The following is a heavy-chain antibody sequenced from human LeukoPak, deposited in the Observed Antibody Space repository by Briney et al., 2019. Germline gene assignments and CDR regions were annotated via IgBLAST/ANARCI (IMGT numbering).Heavy chain of an antibody. V-gene: IGHV1-46*01. CDR1: GYTFTSYG. CDR3: ARDLKDDFWSGGGH. CDR2: INPSGGST. J-gene: IGHJ4*02. Sequence: ASVKVSCKASGYTFTSYGISWVRQAPGQGLEWMGIINPSGGSTSYAQKFRGRVTMTRDMSTSTVYMELSSLRSEDTAVYYCARDLKDDFWSGGGHWGQGTLVTVSS. D-gene: IGHD3-3*01.